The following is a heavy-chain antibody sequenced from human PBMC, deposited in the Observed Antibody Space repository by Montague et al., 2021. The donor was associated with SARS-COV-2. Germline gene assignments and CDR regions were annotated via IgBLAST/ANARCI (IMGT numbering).Heavy chain of an antibody. D-gene: IGHD6-13*01. J-gene: IGHJ4*02. Sequence: SETLSLTCAVSGYSISSSNWWGWIRQPPGKGLEWIGYIYYSGSTYYNPSLKSRVTMSVDTSKNQFSLKLSSVTAVDTAVYYCATGFSGYSSSWFDKPLLEVEHAGREFDYWGQGTLVTVSS. CDR2: IYYSGST. V-gene: IGHV4-28*01. CDR3: ATGFSGYSSSWFDKPLLEVEHAGREFDY. CDR1: GYSISSSNW.